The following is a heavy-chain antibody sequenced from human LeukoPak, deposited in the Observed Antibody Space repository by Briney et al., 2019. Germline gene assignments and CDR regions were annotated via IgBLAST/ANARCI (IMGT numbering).Heavy chain of an antibody. Sequence: SETLSLTCTVSGGSISSSSYYWSWIRQPPGKGLEWIGYIYYSGSTNYNPSLKSRVTISVDTSKNQFSLKLSSVTAADTAVYYCAILPRKGIAAAGGVESWGQGTLVTVSS. D-gene: IGHD6-13*01. CDR2: IYYSGST. CDR1: GGSISSSSYY. V-gene: IGHV4-61*01. CDR3: AILPRKGIAAAGGVES. J-gene: IGHJ4*02.